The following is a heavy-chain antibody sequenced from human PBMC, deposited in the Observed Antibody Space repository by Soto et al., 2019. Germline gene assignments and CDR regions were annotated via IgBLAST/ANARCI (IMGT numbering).Heavy chain of an antibody. CDR2: INTAGTT. D-gene: IGHD6-13*01. J-gene: IGHJ4*02. V-gene: IGHV3-23*04. CDR1: GFTFTTYA. CDR3: AKDWYEDY. Sequence: VQLVESGGGLVQPGGSLRLSCAASGFTFTTYAMTWVRQAPGKGLEWLSAINTAGTTYYADSVKGRFTISRDNAKNTLYLQMDGLRAEDTAVYYCAKDWYEDYWGQGTLVTVSS.